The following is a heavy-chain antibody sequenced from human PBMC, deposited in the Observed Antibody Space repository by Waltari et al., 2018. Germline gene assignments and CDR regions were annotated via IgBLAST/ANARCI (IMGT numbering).Heavy chain of an antibody. Sequence: QVQLQQWGAGLLKPSETLSLTCAVYGGSFSGYYWTWLRPPPGQGLEWIGEINNSGSTNYNPSLKSRVTISVDTSKNQFSLKLSSVTAADTAVYYCARGPAPRYYDSSGYHRGAFDIWGQGTMVTVSS. CDR1: GGSFSGYY. CDR3: ARGPAPRYYDSSGYHRGAFDI. D-gene: IGHD3-22*01. V-gene: IGHV4-34*01. J-gene: IGHJ3*02. CDR2: INNSGST.